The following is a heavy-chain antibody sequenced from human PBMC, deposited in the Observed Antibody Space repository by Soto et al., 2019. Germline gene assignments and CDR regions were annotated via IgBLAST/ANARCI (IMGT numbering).Heavy chain of an antibody. CDR2: TYYRSKWYN. V-gene: IGHV6-1*01. D-gene: IGHD2-8*01. J-gene: IGHJ5*01. CDR3: ARLIGNSWLDS. Sequence: PSQTLSLTCAISGDSVSSNSAAWSWIRQSPPRGLEWLGRTYYRSKWYNDYAVSVKGRITINPDTSNNQLSLQLNSVTPDDTAVYYCARLIGNSWLDSWGQGTLVTVSS. CDR1: GDSVSSNSAA.